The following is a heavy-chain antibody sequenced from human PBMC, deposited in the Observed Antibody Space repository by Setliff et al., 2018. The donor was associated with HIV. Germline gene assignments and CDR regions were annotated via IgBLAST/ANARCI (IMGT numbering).Heavy chain of an antibody. V-gene: IGHV3-74*01. CDR1: GFTFSTYW. Sequence: PGGSLRLSCAASGFTFSTYWVHWARQVPGGGLEWISRINTDGSNTNYADSVKGRFTMSRDNAENTLYLQMHGLRVEDTAIYYCTRGTTGQTDGSINALGAYWGQGALVTVSS. CDR3: TRGTTGQTDGSINALGAY. D-gene: IGHD3-10*01. J-gene: IGHJ4*02. CDR2: INTDGSNT.